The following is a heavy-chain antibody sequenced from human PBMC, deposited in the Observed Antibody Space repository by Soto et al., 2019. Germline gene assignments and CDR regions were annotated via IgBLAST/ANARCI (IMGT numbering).Heavy chain of an antibody. V-gene: IGHV3-72*01. D-gene: IGHD1-26*01. CDR2: TRNKANSYTT. CDR1: GFTFSDHY. J-gene: IGHJ4*02. Sequence: GSLRLSCAASGFTFSDHYMDWVRQAPGKGLEWVGRTRNKANSYTTEYAASVKGRFTISRDDSKNSLYLQMNSLKTEDTAVYYCARVVLIGESYHVFDYWGQGTLVTVSS. CDR3: ARVVLIGESYHVFDY.